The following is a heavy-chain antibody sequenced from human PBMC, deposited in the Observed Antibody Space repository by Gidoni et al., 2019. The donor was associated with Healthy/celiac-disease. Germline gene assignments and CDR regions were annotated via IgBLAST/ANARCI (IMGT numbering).Heavy chain of an antibody. D-gene: IGHD3-3*01. CDR3: ARQGKESTIFGVVIRGDYYYYGMDV. V-gene: IGHV4-39*01. J-gene: IGHJ6*02. CDR1: GGSISSSSYY. Sequence: QLQLQESGPGLVKPSATLSLTCPVSGGSISSSSYYWGWIRQPPGKGLEWIGSIYYSGSTYYNPSLKSRVTISVDTSKNQFSLKLSSVTAADTAVYYCARQGKESTIFGVVIRGDYYYYGMDVWGQGTTVTVSS. CDR2: IYYSGST.